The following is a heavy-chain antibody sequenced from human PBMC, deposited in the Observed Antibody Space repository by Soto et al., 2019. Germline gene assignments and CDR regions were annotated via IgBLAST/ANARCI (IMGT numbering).Heavy chain of an antibody. CDR3: ARGSQWTSPEY. V-gene: IGHV3-48*02. D-gene: IGHD6-19*01. J-gene: IGHJ4*02. CDR2: ISSTSSTI. Sequence: EVQLVESGGNLVQPGGSLRLSCAASGFTFSTYSMNWVRQAPGKGLEWVSYISSTSSTIFYADSVKGRFTISRDNAKNSRYLQMNSLRDEDTAVYYCARGSQWTSPEYWGQGTLVIVSS. CDR1: GFTFSTYS.